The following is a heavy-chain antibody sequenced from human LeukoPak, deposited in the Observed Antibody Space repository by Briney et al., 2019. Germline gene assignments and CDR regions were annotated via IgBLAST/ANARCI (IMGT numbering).Heavy chain of an antibody. Sequence: GASVKVSCKASGYTFTSYGISWVRQAPGQGLEWMGRIIPILGIANYAQKFQGRVTITADKSTSTAYMELSSLRSEDTAVYYCAREPLRTTMGGDYWGQGTLVTVSS. V-gene: IGHV1-69*04. CDR2: IIPILGIA. CDR3: AREPLRTTMGGDY. D-gene: IGHD4-11*01. CDR1: GYTFTSYG. J-gene: IGHJ4*02.